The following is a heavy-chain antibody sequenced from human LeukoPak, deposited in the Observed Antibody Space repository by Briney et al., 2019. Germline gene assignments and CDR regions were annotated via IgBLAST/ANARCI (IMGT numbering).Heavy chain of an antibody. CDR2: TNPNSGNT. D-gene: IGHD3-22*01. J-gene: IGHJ4*02. CDR1: GYTFTSYD. CDR3: ARWGRPLNYYDSSGLDY. V-gene: IGHV1-8*01. Sequence: ASVKVSCKASGYTFTSYDINWVRQATGQGLEWMGWTNPNSGNTGYAQKFQGRVTMTRNTSISTAYMELSSLRSEDTAVYYCARWGRPLNYYDSSGLDYWGQGTLVTVSS.